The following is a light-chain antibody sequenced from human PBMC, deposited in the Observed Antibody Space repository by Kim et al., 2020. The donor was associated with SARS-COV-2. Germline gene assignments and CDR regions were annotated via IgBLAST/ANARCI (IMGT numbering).Light chain of an antibody. Sequence: DILMTQSPSSVSASVGDRVTITCRASQNISTWLSWYQQKAREAPKLLIFGASRLQGGVPSRFSGTGSERYFTFTIRGLQPEDVATYYGQQAARGFTFGPGTKVDIK. CDR1: QNISTW. J-gene: IGKJ3*01. V-gene: IGKV1-12*01. CDR3: QQAARGFT. CDR2: GAS.